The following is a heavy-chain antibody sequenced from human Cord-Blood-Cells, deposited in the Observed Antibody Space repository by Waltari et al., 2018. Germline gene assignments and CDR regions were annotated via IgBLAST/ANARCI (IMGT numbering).Heavy chain of an antibody. J-gene: IGHJ4*02. CDR3: ARSGYSSSWYDPRFDY. CDR1: GGSISSYY. Sequence: QVQLQESGPGLVKPSETLSLTCTVSGGSISSYYWSWIRQPPGKGLEWIGDIYYSGSTNYNPALKSRVTISVDTSKNQFSLKLSSVTAADTAVYYCARSGYSSSWYDPRFDYWGQGTLVTVSS. V-gene: IGHV4-59*01. D-gene: IGHD6-13*01. CDR2: IYYSGST.